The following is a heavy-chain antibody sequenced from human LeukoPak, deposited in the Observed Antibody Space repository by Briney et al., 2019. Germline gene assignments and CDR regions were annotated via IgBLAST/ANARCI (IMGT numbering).Heavy chain of an antibody. J-gene: IGHJ4*02. D-gene: IGHD1-14*01. CDR3: ARLRSGNY. CDR1: GGSFSGYY. V-gene: IGHV4-34*01. Sequence: NSSETLSLTCAVYGGSFSGYYWSWIRQPPGKGLEWIGEINHSGSTNYNPSLKSRVTISVDTSKNQFSLKPSSVTAADTAVYYCARLRSGNYWGQGTLVTVSS. CDR2: INHSGST.